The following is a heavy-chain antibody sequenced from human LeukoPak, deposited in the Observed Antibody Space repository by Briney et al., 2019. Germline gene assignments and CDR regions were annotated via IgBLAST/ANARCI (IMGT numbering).Heavy chain of an antibody. Sequence: PGGSLRLSCAASGFTFSSYAMSWVRQAPGKGLEWVSAISGSGGSTYYADSVKGRFTISRDNSKNTLYLQMNSLRAEDTAVYYCAKSHCSSTSCFPTTLGYWGQGTLVTVSS. CDR1: GFTFSSYA. CDR3: AKSHCSSTSCFPTTLGY. D-gene: IGHD2-2*01. J-gene: IGHJ4*02. V-gene: IGHV3-23*01. CDR2: ISGSGGST.